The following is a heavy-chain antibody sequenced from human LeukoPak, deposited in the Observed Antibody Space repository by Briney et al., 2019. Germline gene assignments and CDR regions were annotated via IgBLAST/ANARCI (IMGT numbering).Heavy chain of an antibody. CDR2: ISGSGST. D-gene: IGHD3-22*01. CDR1: GFTFSSYA. J-gene: IGHJ3*02. Sequence: GGSLRLSCAASGFTFSSYAMSWVRQAPGKGLEWVSAISGSGSTYYADSVKGRFTISRDNSKNTLYLQMNSLRAEDTAVYYCAKVPNYYDSSGYYGNAFDIWGQGTMVTVSS. CDR3: AKVPNYYDSSGYYGNAFDI. V-gene: IGHV3-23*01.